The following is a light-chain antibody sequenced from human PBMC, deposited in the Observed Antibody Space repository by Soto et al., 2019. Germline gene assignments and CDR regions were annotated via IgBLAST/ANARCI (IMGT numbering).Light chain of an antibody. CDR2: GAS. CDR1: QTVSSNY. CDR3: QQYSSSPRT. J-gene: IGKJ4*01. Sequence: EIVLTQSPGTLYLSPGERATLSCRASQTVSSNYLAWYQQKPGQAPRLLIYGASSRATGIPDRFSGSGSGTDFSLTITRLEPEDFAVYYRQQYSSSPRTFGGGTKVDIK. V-gene: IGKV3-20*01.